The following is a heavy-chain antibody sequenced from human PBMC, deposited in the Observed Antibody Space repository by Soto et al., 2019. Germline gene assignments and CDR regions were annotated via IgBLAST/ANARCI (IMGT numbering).Heavy chain of an antibody. CDR1: GYTFTSYA. CDR3: AGGIASSSSDFDY. D-gene: IGHD6-6*01. CDR2: INAGNGNT. J-gene: IGHJ4*02. Sequence: QVQLVQSGAEVKKPGASVKVSCKASGYTFTSYAMHWVRQAPGQRLEWMGWINAGNGNTKYSQKFQGRVTITRDTSASKAYMELSSMRSEDTAVYYCAGGIASSSSDFDYWGQGTLVTVSS. V-gene: IGHV1-3*01.